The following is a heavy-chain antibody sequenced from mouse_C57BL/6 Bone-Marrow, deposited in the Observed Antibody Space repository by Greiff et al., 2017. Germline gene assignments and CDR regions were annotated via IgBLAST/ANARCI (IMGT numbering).Heavy chain of an antibody. CDR2: IYPRSGNT. CDR3: ARRDPGTNPTSY. J-gene: IGHJ3*01. D-gene: IGHD4-1*01. V-gene: IGHV1-81*01. Sequence: QVHVKQSGAELARPGASVKLSCKASGYTFTSYGISWVHQSTGQGLEWIGEIYPRSGNTSYNDEFNVKATLTADKSSSTAYMELRSLTSEDSAVYFCARRDPGTNPTSYWGQGTLVTVSA. CDR1: GYTFTSYG.